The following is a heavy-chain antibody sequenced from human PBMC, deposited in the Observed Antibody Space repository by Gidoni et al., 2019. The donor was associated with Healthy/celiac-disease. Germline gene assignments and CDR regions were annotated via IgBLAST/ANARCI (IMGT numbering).Heavy chain of an antibody. CDR1: GFTLSSYG. V-gene: IGHV3-30*02. CDR3: AKDFRIGSYAPGGAFEI. CDR2: RRYDGSNK. D-gene: IGHD1-26*01. J-gene: IGHJ3*02. Sequence: QVQLVESGGGVVQPGGSLRLSCAASGFTLSSYGMHWVRQAPGKGLEWVAFRRYDGSNKYYADSVKGRSTISRDNSKNTLYLQMNSLTAEDTAVYHCAKDFRIGSYAPGGAFEIWGQGTMVTVSS.